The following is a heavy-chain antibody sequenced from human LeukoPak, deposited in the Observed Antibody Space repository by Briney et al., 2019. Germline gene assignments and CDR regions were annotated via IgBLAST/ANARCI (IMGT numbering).Heavy chain of an antibody. D-gene: IGHD6-13*01. V-gene: IGHV3-9*01. CDR2: IRWNSGSI. CDR1: GFTFDDYA. J-gene: IGHJ3*02. CDR3: AKGLAATLDDAFDI. Sequence: GRSLRLSCAAAGFTFDDYAMHWVRQAPGKGLEWVSGIRWNSGSIGYADSVKGRFTISRDNAKNSLYLQMNNLRAEDTALYYCAKGLAATLDDAFDIWGQGTMVTVSS.